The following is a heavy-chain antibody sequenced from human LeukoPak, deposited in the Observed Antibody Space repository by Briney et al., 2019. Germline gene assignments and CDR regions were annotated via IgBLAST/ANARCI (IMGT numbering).Heavy chain of an antibody. Sequence: KPGASVKVSCKASGYTFTSYGISWVRQAPGQGLEWMGWISAYNGNKNYAQKLQGRVTMTTDTSTSTAYMELRSLRSDDTAVYYCARARITMVRGVIDPLPGGPMDVWGKGTTVTVSS. CDR3: ARARITMVRGVIDPLPGGPMDV. V-gene: IGHV1-18*01. J-gene: IGHJ6*03. CDR1: GYTFTSYG. D-gene: IGHD3-10*01. CDR2: ISAYNGNK.